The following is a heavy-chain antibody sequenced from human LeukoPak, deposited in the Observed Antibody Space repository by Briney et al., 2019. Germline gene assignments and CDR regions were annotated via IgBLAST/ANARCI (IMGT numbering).Heavy chain of an antibody. J-gene: IGHJ4*02. CDR2: TSSSGETT. D-gene: IGHD3-22*01. CDR3: AKDRPNYYGTNGHYYRRGGDC. Sequence: GGSLRLSCVASGFTFSSYAMSWVRQAAGKGLEWVSSTSSSGETTYYADSVKGRFTISRDNSRNTLYLQMNSLRAEDTAVYYCAKDRPNYYGTNGHYYRRGGDCWGQGTLVTVSS. CDR1: GFTFSSYA. V-gene: IGHV3-23*01.